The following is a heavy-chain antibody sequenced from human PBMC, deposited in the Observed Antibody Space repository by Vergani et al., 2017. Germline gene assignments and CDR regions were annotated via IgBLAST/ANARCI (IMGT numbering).Heavy chain of an antibody. J-gene: IGHJ5*02. CDR1: GYTFTSYY. CDR2: INPSGGST. D-gene: IGHD6-19*01. V-gene: IGHV1-46*01. CDR3: ARDHSSGWYGLYNWFDP. Sequence: QVQLVQSGAEVKKPGASVKVSCKASGYTFTSYYMHWVRQAPGQGLEWMGIINPSGGSTSYAQKFQGRVTMTTDTSTSTAYMELRSLRSDDTAVYYCARDHSSGWYGLYNWFDPWGQGTLVTVSS.